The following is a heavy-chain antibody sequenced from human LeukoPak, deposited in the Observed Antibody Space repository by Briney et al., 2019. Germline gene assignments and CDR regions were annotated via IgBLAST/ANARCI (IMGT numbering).Heavy chain of an antibody. CDR3: GRELGGGVTREDWLDP. V-gene: IGHV1-2*02. J-gene: IGHJ5*02. CDR2: INCDSGAT. D-gene: IGHD3-3*01. Sequence: ASVKVSCKASGYTFGDYHMHWVRQAPGQGLEWMGWINCDSGATHYAQKFQGRVTMTMDTSIRTTHMDLSSLTSDDTAVYYCGRELGGGVTREDWLDPWGQGTLVTVSS. CDR1: GYTFGDYH.